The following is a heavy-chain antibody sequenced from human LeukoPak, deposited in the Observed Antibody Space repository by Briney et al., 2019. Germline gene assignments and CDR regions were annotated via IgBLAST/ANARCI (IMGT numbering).Heavy chain of an antibody. V-gene: IGHV3-23*01. CDR2: ITGSDQTK. Sequence: PGGSLRLSCVVSGFTFSDYAMSWVRRAPGKGLEWVSAITGSDQTKYYTDSVKGRFTMSRDNSKNTLYLHMNNLRDDDTAEYFCAKESLVVIESFFDNWGQGTLVLVSS. D-gene: IGHD3-22*01. CDR1: GFTFSDYA. CDR3: AKESLVVIESFFDN. J-gene: IGHJ4*02.